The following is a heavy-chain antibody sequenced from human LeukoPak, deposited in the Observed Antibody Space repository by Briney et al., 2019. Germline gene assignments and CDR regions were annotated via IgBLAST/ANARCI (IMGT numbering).Heavy chain of an antibody. CDR1: GFTFSNAW. Sequence: GGSLRLSCAASGFTFSNAWMSWVRQAPGKGLEWVSGTSSSGDSTFYADSVKGRFTISRDNSKNTLYLQMNSLRAEDTAVYYCAKDQGSSSGWYSRDGFALWGRGTMVTVSS. D-gene: IGHD6-19*01. V-gene: IGHV3-23*01. CDR2: TSSSGDST. J-gene: IGHJ3*01. CDR3: AKDQGSSSGWYSRDGFAL.